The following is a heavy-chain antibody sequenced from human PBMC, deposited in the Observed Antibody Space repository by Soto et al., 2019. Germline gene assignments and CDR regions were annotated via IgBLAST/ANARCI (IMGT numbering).Heavy chain of an antibody. CDR2: ISAYNGNT. J-gene: IGHJ3*02. Sequence: GASVKVSCKASGYTFTSYGISWVRQAPGQGLEWMGWISAYNGNTNHAQKLQGRVTMTTDTSTSTAYMELRSLRSDDTAVYYCARSMGLQYFDWFHDAFDIWGQGTMVTVSS. V-gene: IGHV1-18*01. CDR1: GYTFTSYG. CDR3: ARSMGLQYFDWFHDAFDI. D-gene: IGHD3-9*01.